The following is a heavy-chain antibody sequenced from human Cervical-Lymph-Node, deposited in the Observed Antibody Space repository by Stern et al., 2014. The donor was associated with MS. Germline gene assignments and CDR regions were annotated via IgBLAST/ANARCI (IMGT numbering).Heavy chain of an antibody. V-gene: IGHV1-69*01. CDR3: ARHQGGVAAF. Sequence: VHLVESGAEVKKPGSSVQVSCKASGDTFHNFAIGWVRPAPGQGPEWLGGITPLFGTANYAQGLQDRVTFTADESTSTTYMELSRLRSEDTAIYYCARHQGGVAAFWGQGTLVTVSS. CDR2: ITPLFGTA. J-gene: IGHJ4*02. CDR1: GDTFHNFA. D-gene: IGHD6-13*01.